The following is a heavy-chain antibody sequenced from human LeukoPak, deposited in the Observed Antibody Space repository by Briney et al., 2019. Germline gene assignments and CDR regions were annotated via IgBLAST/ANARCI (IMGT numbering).Heavy chain of an antibody. Sequence: TGGSLRLSXAASGFTFDDYGMSWVCQAPGKGLEWVSGINWNGGSTCYADSVKGRFTISRDNAKNSLYLQMYSLRAEDTALYYCARDRFDGITMVRGVTITSYRGGVSDYWGQGTLVTVSS. J-gene: IGHJ4*02. D-gene: IGHD3-10*01. CDR3: ARDRFDGITMVRGVTITSYRGGVSDY. CDR2: INWNGGST. CDR1: GFTFDDYG. V-gene: IGHV3-20*04.